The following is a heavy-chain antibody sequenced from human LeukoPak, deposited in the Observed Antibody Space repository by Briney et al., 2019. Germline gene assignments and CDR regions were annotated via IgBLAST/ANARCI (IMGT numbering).Heavy chain of an antibody. V-gene: IGHV1-2*02. J-gene: IGHJ6*03. D-gene: IGHD6-19*01. CDR3: ARDPRIAVAGTTAYDYFFHMDV. CDR2: INPNSGGT. CDR1: GYTFAGYY. Sequence: ASVKVSCKASGYTFAGYYMHWVRQAPGQGLEWMGWINPNSGGTNYAQKFQGRVTMTRDTSISTAYMELSRLRSDDTAVYYCARDPRIAVAGTTAYDYFFHMDVWGKGTTVIVSS.